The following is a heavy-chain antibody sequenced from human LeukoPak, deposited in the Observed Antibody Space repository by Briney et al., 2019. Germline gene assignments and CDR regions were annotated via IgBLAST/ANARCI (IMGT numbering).Heavy chain of an antibody. Sequence: GGSLRLSCVASGFTFSNYGLHWVRQAPGKGLEWVANIKQDGDEKYYVDSVKGRFTISRDNAKNSLYLQMNSLRVEDTAVYYCARGYWNFDNWGQGTLVSVSS. V-gene: IGHV3-7*01. J-gene: IGHJ4*02. CDR3: ARGYWNFDN. CDR2: IKQDGDEK. CDR1: GFTFSNYG. D-gene: IGHD1-1*01.